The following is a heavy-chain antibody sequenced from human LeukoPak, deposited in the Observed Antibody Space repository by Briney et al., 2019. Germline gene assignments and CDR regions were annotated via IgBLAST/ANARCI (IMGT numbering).Heavy chain of an antibody. Sequence: SETLSLTCTVSGGSISSSTYHWGWIRQPPGKGLEWIGSIYYSGNTYYNPSLKSRVTISVDTSKNQFSVKLSSVTAADTAVYYCARHSSPHAGSSSWYDFWGQGTLVTVPS. CDR1: GGSISSSTYH. D-gene: IGHD2-15*01. V-gene: IGHV4-39*01. CDR2: IYYSGNT. CDR3: ARHSSPHAGSSSWYDF. J-gene: IGHJ5*01.